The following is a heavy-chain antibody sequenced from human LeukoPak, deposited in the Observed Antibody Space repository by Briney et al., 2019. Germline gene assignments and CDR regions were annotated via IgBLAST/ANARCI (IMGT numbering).Heavy chain of an antibody. CDR2: ISGSGGGT. J-gene: IGHJ4*02. CDR1: GFTFSSYA. CDR3: AKLTTVTTDLGDY. V-gene: IGHV3-23*01. D-gene: IGHD4-17*01. Sequence: TGGSLRLSCAASGFTFSSYAMSWVRRAPGKGLEWVSAISGSGGGTYYADSVKGRFTISRDNSKNTLYLQMNSLRAEDTAVYYCAKLTTVTTDLGDYWGQGTLVTVSS.